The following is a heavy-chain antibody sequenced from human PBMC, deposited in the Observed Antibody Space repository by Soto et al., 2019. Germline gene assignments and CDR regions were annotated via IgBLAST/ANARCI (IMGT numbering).Heavy chain of an antibody. CDR1: GFTFSNAW. D-gene: IGHD3-22*01. J-gene: IGHJ3*01. V-gene: IGHV3-15*07. CDR2: IKNKTDGGTT. CDR3: TTEINYYDSSSPL. Sequence: EVQLVESGGGLVKPGGSLRLYCAASGFTFSNAWMNWVRQAPGKGLEWVGRIKNKTDGGTTDYAAPVKGKFTISRDDSKNTLYLQMNSLKTEDTAVYYCTTEINYYDSSSPLWGQGTMVTVSS.